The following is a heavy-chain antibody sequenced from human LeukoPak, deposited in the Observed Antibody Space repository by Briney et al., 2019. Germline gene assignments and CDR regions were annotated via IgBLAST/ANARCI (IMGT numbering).Heavy chain of an antibody. CDR2: IIPILGIA. V-gene: IGHV1-69*04. D-gene: IGHD6-19*01. J-gene: IGHJ4*02. Sequence: SVKVSCKASGGTFSSYAISWVRQAPGQGLEWMGRIIPILGIANYAQKFQGRVTITADKSTSTAYMELSSLRSEETAVYYCARDHVYGSGCCFWGQGSLVTVSS. CDR3: ARDHVYGSGCCF. CDR1: GGTFSSYA.